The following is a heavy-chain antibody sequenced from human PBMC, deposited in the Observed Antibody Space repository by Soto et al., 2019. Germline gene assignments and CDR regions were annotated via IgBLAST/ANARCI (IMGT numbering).Heavy chain of an antibody. J-gene: IGHJ5*02. Sequence: QVQLQESGPGLVKPSQTLSLTCTVSGGSISSGGYYWSWIRQHPGKGLEWIGYISYSGSTYYNPSLKRRITISVYTSKNQFDLKLSSMTAANTAVYYCAIFRRLLYREKNWFDPWGQGTLVTVSS. CDR3: AIFRRLLYREKNWFDP. CDR2: ISYSGST. CDR1: GGSISSGGYY. D-gene: IGHD2-21*02. V-gene: IGHV4-31*03.